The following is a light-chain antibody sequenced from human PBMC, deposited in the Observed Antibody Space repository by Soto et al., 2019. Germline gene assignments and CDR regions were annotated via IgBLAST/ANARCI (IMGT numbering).Light chain of an antibody. CDR2: EVS. CDR1: SSDVGSYNL. Sequence: QSALTQPASVSGSPGQSITISCTGTSSDVGSYNLVSWYQQHPGKAPKLMIYEVSKRPSGVSNRFSGSKSGNTASLTISGLQAEDEADYYCAAWDDSLDGHVVFGGGTQLTVL. V-gene: IGLV2-23*02. J-gene: IGLJ7*01. CDR3: AAWDDSLDGHVV.